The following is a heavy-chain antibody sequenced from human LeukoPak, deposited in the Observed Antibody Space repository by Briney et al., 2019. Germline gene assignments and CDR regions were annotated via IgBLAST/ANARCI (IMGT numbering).Heavy chain of an antibody. CDR1: GGSFSGYY. CDR3: ARALVRATMVWYFDL. V-gene: IGHV4-34*01. CDR2: ISHSGST. D-gene: IGHD5-12*01. Sequence: SETVSLTCAVSGGSFSGYYWSWIRQPPGKGLEWIGEISHSGSTNYSPSLKSRVTISVDTSKNQFSLNLSSVTAADTAVYYCARALVRATMVWYFDLWGRGTLVTVSS. J-gene: IGHJ2*01.